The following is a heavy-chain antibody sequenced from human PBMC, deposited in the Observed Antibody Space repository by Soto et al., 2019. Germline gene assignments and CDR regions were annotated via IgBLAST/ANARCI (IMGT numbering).Heavy chain of an antibody. J-gene: IGHJ4*02. Sequence: GGSLRLSCAASGFTFSRYAMHWVRQAPGKGLEWVAVIWYDGSNKYYADAAKGRFTISRDNYKNTLYLQMHSLRAEDTAVYYCARESYYDSTGSTSPADYCGQGTLATVCS. V-gene: IGHV3-33*08. D-gene: IGHD3-22*01. CDR3: ARESYYDSTGSTSPADY. CDR1: GFTFSRYA. CDR2: IWYDGSNK.